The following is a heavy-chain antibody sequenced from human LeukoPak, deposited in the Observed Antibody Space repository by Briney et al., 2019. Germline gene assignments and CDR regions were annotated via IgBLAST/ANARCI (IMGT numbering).Heavy chain of an antibody. CDR2: INPNSGGT. Sequence: ASVKVSCKASGYTFTGYYMHWVRQAPGQGLEWMGWINPNSGGTNYAQKFQGRVTMTRDTSISTAYMELSRLRSDDTAVYYCARTYSSGWLHDFDYWGQGTLVTVSS. CDR1: GYTFTGYY. CDR3: ARTYSSGWLHDFDY. D-gene: IGHD6-19*01. V-gene: IGHV1-2*02. J-gene: IGHJ4*02.